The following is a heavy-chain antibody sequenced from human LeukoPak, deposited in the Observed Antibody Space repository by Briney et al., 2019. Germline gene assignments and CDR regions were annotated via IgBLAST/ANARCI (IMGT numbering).Heavy chain of an antibody. CDR2: ICHSGST. CDR3: ATPKGYYYGSGPGYFNY. J-gene: IGHJ4*02. Sequence: PSETLSLTCSVSGDSISSSNCWSWVRQSPGKGLDWIGEICHSGSTNYNPSLKTRVAIPMDKSKNQFSLQLTSVTAADTAVYYCATPKGYYYGSGPGYFNYWGQGTLVTVSS. V-gene: IGHV4-4*02. D-gene: IGHD3-10*01. CDR1: GDSISSSNC.